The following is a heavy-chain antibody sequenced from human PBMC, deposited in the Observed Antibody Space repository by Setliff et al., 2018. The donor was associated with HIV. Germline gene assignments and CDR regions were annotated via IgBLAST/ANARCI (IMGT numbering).Heavy chain of an antibody. Sequence: ASVKVSCKASGYTLSSHYIHWVRQAPGHRPEWVGWINPQTGGTNFAQKFQGRNTMTSDTSVNTVFIELSRLKSDDTALYYCARDRRNSNTPFGVVNFVFDLWGQGTLVTVSS. CDR1: GYTLSSHY. CDR2: INPQTGGT. J-gene: IGHJ4*02. CDR3: ARDRRNSNTPFGVVNFVFDL. D-gene: IGHD3-3*01. V-gene: IGHV1-2*02.